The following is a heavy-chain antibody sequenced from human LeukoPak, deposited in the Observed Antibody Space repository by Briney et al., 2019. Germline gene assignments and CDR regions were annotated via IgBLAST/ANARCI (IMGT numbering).Heavy chain of an antibody. CDR3: ARGGFDP. D-gene: IGHD3-16*01. CDR2: ISYDGSNK. V-gene: IGHV3-30-3*01. Sequence: GRPLRLSCAASGFTFSSYAMHWVRQAPGKGLEWVAVISYDGSNKYYADSVKGRFTISRDNSKNTLYLQMNSLRAEDTAVYYCARGGFDPWGQGTLVTVSS. CDR1: GFTFSSYA. J-gene: IGHJ5*02.